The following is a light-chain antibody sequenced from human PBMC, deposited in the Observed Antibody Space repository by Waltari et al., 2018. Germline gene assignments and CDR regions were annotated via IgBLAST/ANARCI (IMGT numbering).Light chain of an antibody. CDR2: EVS. Sequence: QTAPTQAPSVSGSPGQSVTISCTGTSRDIGYFNTVSWYQQHPGKAPKLMIYEVSERPSGVSDRFAASKSGNTASLTISGLQAEDEADYYCSSYAGSHTFIFGGGTRLTVL. V-gene: IGLV2-11*01. J-gene: IGLJ2*01. CDR1: SRDIGYFNT. CDR3: SSYAGSHTFI.